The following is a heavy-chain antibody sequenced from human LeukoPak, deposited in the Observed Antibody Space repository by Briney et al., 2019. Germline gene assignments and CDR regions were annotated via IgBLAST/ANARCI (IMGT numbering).Heavy chain of an antibody. CDR2: IIPIFSTA. D-gene: IGHD1-1*01. Sequence: SVKVSCKTSGYTFTDYYMHWVRQAPGQGLEWMGGIIPIFSTANYAQKFQGRVTITTDESTSTAYMELSSLRSGDTAVYYCARGGVLYYYYMDVWGKGTTVTVSS. CDR1: GYTFTDYY. V-gene: IGHV1-69*05. CDR3: ARGGVLYYYYMDV. J-gene: IGHJ6*03.